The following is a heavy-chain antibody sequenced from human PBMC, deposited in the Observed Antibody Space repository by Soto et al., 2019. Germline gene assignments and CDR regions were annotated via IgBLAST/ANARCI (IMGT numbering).Heavy chain of an antibody. V-gene: IGHV1-18*04. J-gene: IGHJ4*02. Sequence: QVQLVQSGAEVKKPGASVKVSCKASGYSFTNYGMSWVRQAPGQGLEWMGWISGHNGDTKHPQSRQGRVNMTTDTSRNTAYMELRSLRSDDTAVYYCARHRFNYYDNTVYYYFDYWGQATLVTVSS. CDR2: ISGHNGDT. CDR1: GYSFTNYG. D-gene: IGHD3-22*01. CDR3: ARHRFNYYDNTVYYYFDY.